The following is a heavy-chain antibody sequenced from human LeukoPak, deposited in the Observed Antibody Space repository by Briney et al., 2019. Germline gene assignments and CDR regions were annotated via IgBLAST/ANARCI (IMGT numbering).Heavy chain of an antibody. CDR1: GFTFRDHY. CDR3: ARARCSSTTCPYFDY. D-gene: IGHD2-2*01. J-gene: IGHJ4*02. V-gene: IGHV3-11*01. CDR2: ISGGGSII. Sequence: GGSLRLSCAVSGFTFRDHYMSWIRPAPGKGLGWVSYISGGGSIIYYADSVKGRFTISRDNCKSSLYLQMTSLRAEDTAVYYCARARCSSTTCPYFDYWGQGTLVTVSS.